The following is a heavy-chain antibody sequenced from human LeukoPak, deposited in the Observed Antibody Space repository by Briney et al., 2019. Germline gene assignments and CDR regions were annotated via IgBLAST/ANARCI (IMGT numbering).Heavy chain of an antibody. CDR2: IYDSGTT. V-gene: IGHV4-31*03. CDR3: ARGGDRRGFDF. D-gene: IGHD1-14*01. CDR1: GGSISSNSYY. J-gene: IGHJ4*02. Sequence: SETLSLTCTVSGGSISSNSYYWGWIRQHPGKGLEWIGYIYDSGTTYYSPALQSRVTISVDTSDNKFSLNLRSLTAADTAVYYCARGGDRRGFDFWGQGTLVTVSS.